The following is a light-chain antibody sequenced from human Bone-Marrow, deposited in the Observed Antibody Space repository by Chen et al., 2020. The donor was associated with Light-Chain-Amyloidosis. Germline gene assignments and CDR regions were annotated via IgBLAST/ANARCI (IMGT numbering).Light chain of an antibody. CDR1: NFGSTS. CDR3: QVWDRSSDRPV. Sequence: SYVLTQPSSVSVAPGQTATIAGGGNNFGSTSVHWYQQTPGQAPLLVVYDDSDRPSGIPERLSGSNSGNTATLTISRVEAGDEADYYCQVWDRSSDRPVFGGGTKLTVL. V-gene: IGLV3-21*02. CDR2: DDS. J-gene: IGLJ3*02.